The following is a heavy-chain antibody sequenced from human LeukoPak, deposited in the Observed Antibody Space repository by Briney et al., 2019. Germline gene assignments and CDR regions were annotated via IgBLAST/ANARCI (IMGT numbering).Heavy chain of an antibody. CDR1: GGTFSSYA. CDR3: ARPLRSGYYFDY. V-gene: IGHV1-69*04. Sequence: SVKVSCKASGGTFSSYATSWVRQAPGQGLEWMGRIIPILGIANYAQKFQGRVTITADKSTSTAYMELSSLRSEDTAVYYCARPLRSGYYFDYWGQGTLVTVSS. CDR2: IIPILGIA. D-gene: IGHD3-3*01. J-gene: IGHJ4*02.